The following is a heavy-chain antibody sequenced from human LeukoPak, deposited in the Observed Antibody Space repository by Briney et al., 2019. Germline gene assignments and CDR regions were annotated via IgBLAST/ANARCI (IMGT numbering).Heavy chain of an antibody. J-gene: IGHJ4*02. CDR3: ARAGDGDFDY. CDR2: IHRDGSSP. D-gene: IGHD5-24*01. Sequence: GGSLRLSCAASGFTFSSYSINWVRQGPGKGLVWVSRIHRDGSSPSYADSVKGRFTITRDNAKNTVYLQMNSLRAEDTAVYYCARAGDGDFDYWGQGTLVTVSS. V-gene: IGHV3-74*01. CDR1: GFTFSSYS.